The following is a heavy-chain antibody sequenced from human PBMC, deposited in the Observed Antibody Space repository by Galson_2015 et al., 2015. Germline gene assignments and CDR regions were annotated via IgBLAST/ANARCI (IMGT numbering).Heavy chain of an antibody. V-gene: IGHV3-30*18. CDR3: AKDRGSIAAAGTLDY. D-gene: IGHD6-13*01. CDR1: GFTFSSYG. Sequence: SLRLSCAASGFTFSSYGMHWVRQAPGKGLEWVAVISYDGSNKYYADSVKGRFTISRDNSKNTLYLQMNSLRAEDTAVYYCAKDRGSIAAAGTLDYWGQGTLVTASS. J-gene: IGHJ4*02. CDR2: ISYDGSNK.